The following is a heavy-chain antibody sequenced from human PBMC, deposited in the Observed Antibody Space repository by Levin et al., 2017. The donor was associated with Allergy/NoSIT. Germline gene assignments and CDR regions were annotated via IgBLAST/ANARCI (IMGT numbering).Heavy chain of an antibody. J-gene: IGHJ6*02. CDR1: GFTFSSYG. Sequence: GESLKISCAASGFTFSSYGMHWVRQAPGKGLEWVAIIWYDGSNKYFADSVKGRFTISRDNSKNTLYLQMNSLRAEDTAVYYCARNDYDDSGAMDVWGQGTTVTVSS. CDR2: IWYDGSNK. D-gene: IGHD4-17*01. CDR3: ARNDYDDSGAMDV. V-gene: IGHV3-33*01.